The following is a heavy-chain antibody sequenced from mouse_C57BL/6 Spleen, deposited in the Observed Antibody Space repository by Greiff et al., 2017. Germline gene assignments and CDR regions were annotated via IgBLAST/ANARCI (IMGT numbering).Heavy chain of an antibody. J-gene: IGHJ3*01. V-gene: IGHV5-2*01. CDR3: ASPLGNSFSFAY. Sequence: EVKLMESGGGLVQPGESLKLSCESNEYEFPSHDMSWVRKTPEKRLELVAAINSDGGSTYYPDTMERRFIISRDNTKKTLYLQMSSLRSEDTALYYCASPLGNSFSFAYWGQGTLVTVSA. CDR1: EYEFPSHD. CDR2: INSDGGST. D-gene: IGHD2-1*01.